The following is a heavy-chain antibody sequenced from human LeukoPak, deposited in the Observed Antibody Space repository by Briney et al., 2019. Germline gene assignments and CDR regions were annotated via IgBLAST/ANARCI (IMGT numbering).Heavy chain of an antibody. D-gene: IGHD3/OR15-3a*01. CDR3: AKDLEGLYGMDV. Sequence: QPGGTLRLSCAASGFTFSSYAMSWVRQAPGKGLEWVSAISGSGGSTYYADSVKGRFTISRDNSKNTLYLQMNSLRAEDTAVYYCAKDLEGLYGMDVWGQGTTVTVSS. CDR2: ISGSGGST. V-gene: IGHV3-23*01. CDR1: GFTFSSYA. J-gene: IGHJ6*02.